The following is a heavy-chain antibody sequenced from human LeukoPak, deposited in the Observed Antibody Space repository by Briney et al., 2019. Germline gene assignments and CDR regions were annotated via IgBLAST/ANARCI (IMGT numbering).Heavy chain of an antibody. J-gene: IGHJ4*02. CDR2: ISNDGNYK. Sequence: GGSLRLSCAASGFIFNNYAIYWVRQAPGKGLEWVAVISNDGNYKYYADSVEGRFAVSRDNSNNILYLQMNSLSVDDTAVYYCARRPVATIKGYFDSWGQGALVTVSS. D-gene: IGHD5-24*01. CDR1: GFIFNNYA. V-gene: IGHV3-30*09. CDR3: ARRPVATIKGYFDS.